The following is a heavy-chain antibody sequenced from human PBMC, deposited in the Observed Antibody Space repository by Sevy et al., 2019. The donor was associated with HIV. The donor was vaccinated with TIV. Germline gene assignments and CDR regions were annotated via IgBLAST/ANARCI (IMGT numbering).Heavy chain of an antibody. CDR3: TRDGVVVAASFDY. J-gene: IGHJ4*02. CDR2: IRSKAYGGTT. D-gene: IGHD2-15*01. V-gene: IGHV3-49*03. CDR1: GFTFGDYA. Sequence: GGSLRLSCTASGFTFGDYAMSWFRQAPGKGLEWVGFIRSKAYGGTTEYAASVKGRFTISRDDSKSMAYLQMNSLKTEDTAVYYCTRDGVVVAASFDYWGQGTLVTVSS.